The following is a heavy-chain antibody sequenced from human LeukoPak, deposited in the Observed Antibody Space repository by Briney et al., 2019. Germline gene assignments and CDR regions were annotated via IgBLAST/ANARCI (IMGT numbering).Heavy chain of an antibody. V-gene: IGHV3-53*01. CDR3: ARVPCGYSYGYGCYYYYGMDV. D-gene: IGHD5-18*01. CDR2: IYSGGST. Sequence: PGGSLRLSCAASGFTVSSNYMSWVRQAPGKGLEWVSVIYSGGSTYYADSVKGRFTISRDNSKNTLYLQMNSLRAEDTAVYYCARVPCGYSYGYGCYYYYGMDVWGQGTTVTVSS. J-gene: IGHJ6*02. CDR1: GFTVSSNY.